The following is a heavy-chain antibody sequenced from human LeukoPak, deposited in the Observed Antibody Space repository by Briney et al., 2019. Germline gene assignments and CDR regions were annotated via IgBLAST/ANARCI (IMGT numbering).Heavy chain of an antibody. CDR2: IYYSGST. Sequence: SETLSLTCTVSGGSISSTNYYWGSIRQPPGEGPKWIGTIYYSGSTYYNPSLQRRVTISVDTSKNQSYLKLTSVTAADTVVYYCARQDMGGGTVVGLAPGGRGSRVPVS. V-gene: IGHV4-39*01. D-gene: IGHD3-16*01. J-gene: IGHJ5*02. CDR3: ARQDMGGGTVVGLAP. CDR1: GGSISSTNYY.